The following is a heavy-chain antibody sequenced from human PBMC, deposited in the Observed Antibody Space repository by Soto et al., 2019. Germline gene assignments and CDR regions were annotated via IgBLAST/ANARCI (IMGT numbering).Heavy chain of an antibody. CDR2: ISHSGSI. J-gene: IGHJ4*02. V-gene: IGHV4-34*02. Sequence: QVQLRQWGPGLLKPSGTLSLTCGVYGESLSGYYWTWNRQPPGQGLEWLGEISHSGSINYNPSLQFRLTISVDTSRYQFSLKMASVTDADTAVYFCARGYDSSGYYSTILDYWGQGILVTVSS. CDR3: ARGYDSSGYYSTILDY. CDR1: GESLSGYY. D-gene: IGHD3-22*01.